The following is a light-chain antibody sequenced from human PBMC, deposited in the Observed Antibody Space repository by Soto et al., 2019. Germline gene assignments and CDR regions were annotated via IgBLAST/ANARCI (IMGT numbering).Light chain of an antibody. J-gene: IGLJ2*01. CDR2: EVS. Sequence: QSVLTQPPSASGSPGQSVTISCTGTSSDIGGYNYVSWYQQHPGTAPQLMIYEVSQRPSGVPARFSGSQSGNTASLTVSGLQAEDEADYYCSSYAGSNNFVVFGGGTKLTVL. CDR3: SSYAGSNNFVV. CDR1: SSDIGGYNY. V-gene: IGLV2-8*01.